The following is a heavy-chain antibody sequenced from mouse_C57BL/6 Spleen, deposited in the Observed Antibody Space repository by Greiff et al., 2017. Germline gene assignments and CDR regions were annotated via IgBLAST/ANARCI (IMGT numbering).Heavy chain of an antibody. CDR2: IHPSDSDT. V-gene: IGHV1-74*01. Sequence: QVQLKQPGAELVKPGASVKVSCKASGYTFTSYWMHWVKQRPGQGLEWIGRIHPSDSDTNYNQKFKGKATLTVDKSSSTAYMQLSSLTSEDSAVYYCANGRDYDGGPYYAMDYWGQGTSVTVSS. D-gene: IGHD2-4*01. CDR1: GYTFTSYW. J-gene: IGHJ4*01. CDR3: ANGRDYDGGPYYAMDY.